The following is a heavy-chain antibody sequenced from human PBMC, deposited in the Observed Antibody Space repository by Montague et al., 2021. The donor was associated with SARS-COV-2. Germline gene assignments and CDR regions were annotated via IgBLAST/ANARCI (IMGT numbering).Heavy chain of an antibody. CDR2: IYWDDEK. V-gene: IGHV2-5*02. CDR1: GFSLSTSGVA. D-gene: IGHD7-27*01. CDR3: AHSVHEPWGSIYLDY. Sequence: PALVKPTQTLTLTCSFSGFSLSTSGVAVGWIRQSPGKALEWLALIYWDDEKRYSPSLKTRLTVTKDTSKNQVLFTMTSMDPVDTGIYYCAHSVHEPWGSIYLDYWAREPWSPSPQ. J-gene: IGHJ4*02.